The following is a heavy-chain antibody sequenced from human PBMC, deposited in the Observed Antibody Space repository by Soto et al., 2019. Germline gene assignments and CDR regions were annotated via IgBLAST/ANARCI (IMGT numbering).Heavy chain of an antibody. J-gene: IGHJ4*02. CDR2: ISYDGSNK. CDR3: AAADPPQYHFDY. V-gene: IGHV3-30*03. Sequence: GGSLRLSCAASGFTFSSYGMHWVRQAPGKGLEWVAVISYDGSNKYYADSVKGRFTISRDNSKNTLYLQMNSLRAEDTAVYYCAAADPPQYHFDYWGQGTLVTVYS. D-gene: IGHD2-2*01. CDR1: GFTFSSYG.